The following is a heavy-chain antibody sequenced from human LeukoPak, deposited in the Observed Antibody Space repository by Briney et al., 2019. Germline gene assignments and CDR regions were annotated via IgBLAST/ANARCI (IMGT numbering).Heavy chain of an antibody. CDR2: IHSGGST. J-gene: IGHJ5*02. CDR3: ARVLTGSWDWFDP. CDR1: HFIVSSNY. Sequence: PGASLRLSCAASHFIVSSNYMSWVRQAPGKGLEWVSVIHSGGSTSYADSVKGRFTISRDNSKNTVYLQLNSLRVEDTAVYYCARVLTGSWDWFDPWGQGTLVTVSS. D-gene: IGHD2-8*02. V-gene: IGHV3-53*01.